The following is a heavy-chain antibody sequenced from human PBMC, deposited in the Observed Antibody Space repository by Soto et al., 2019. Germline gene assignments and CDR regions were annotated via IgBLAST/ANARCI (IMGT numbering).Heavy chain of an antibody. V-gene: IGHV4-59*01. D-gene: IGHD2-15*01. J-gene: IGHJ5*02. CDR3: ARGYCSGGSCYEFDP. CDR2: IYYIGST. Sequence: SETLSLTCTVSGGSISSFYWSWLRQPPGKGLEWIGYIYYIGSTNYNPSLTSRVTISVDTSKNQFSLKLSSVTAADTAVYYCARGYCSGGSCYEFDPWGQGTLVTVSS. CDR1: GGSISSFY.